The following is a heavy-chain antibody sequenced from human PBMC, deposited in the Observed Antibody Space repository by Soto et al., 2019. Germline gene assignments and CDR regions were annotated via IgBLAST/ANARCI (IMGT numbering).Heavy chain of an antibody. D-gene: IGHD2-15*01. J-gene: IGHJ4*02. CDR3: ARDHLLGSGGSTHDY. CDR2: IWYDGSNK. CDR1: GFTFSSYG. Sequence: QVQLVESGGGVVQPGRSLRLSRAASGFTFSSYGMHWVRQAPGKGLEWVAVIWYDGSNKYYADSVKGRFTISRDNSKNTLYLQMNSLRAEDTAVYYCARDHLLGSGGSTHDYWGQGTLVTVSS. V-gene: IGHV3-33*01.